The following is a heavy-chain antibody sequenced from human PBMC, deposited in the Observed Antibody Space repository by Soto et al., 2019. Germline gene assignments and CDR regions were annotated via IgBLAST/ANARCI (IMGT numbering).Heavy chain of an antibody. Sequence: GGSLRLSCAASGFTFSSYAMSWVRQAPGKGLEWVSAISGSGGSTYYADSVKGRFTISRDNSKNTLYLQMNSLRAEDTAVYYCAKGACGGDCYGGLLDYYYYYGMDVWGQGTTVTVSS. V-gene: IGHV3-23*01. CDR3: AKGACGGDCYGGLLDYYYYYGMDV. CDR2: ISGSGGST. D-gene: IGHD2-21*02. J-gene: IGHJ6*02. CDR1: GFTFSSYA.